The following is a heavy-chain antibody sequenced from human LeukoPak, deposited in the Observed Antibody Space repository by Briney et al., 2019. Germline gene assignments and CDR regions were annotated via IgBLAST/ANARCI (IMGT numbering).Heavy chain of an antibody. J-gene: IGHJ4*02. CDR1: GGSISSYY. V-gene: IGHV4-59*01. CDR3: ARGGSSSYYFDY. Sequence: SETLSLTCTVSGGSISSYYWSWIRQPPGKGLEWIGYIYYSGSTNHNPSLKSRVTISVDTSKNQFSLKLSSVTAADTAVYYCARGGSSSYYFDYWGQGTLVTVSS. CDR2: IYYSGST. D-gene: IGHD6-6*01.